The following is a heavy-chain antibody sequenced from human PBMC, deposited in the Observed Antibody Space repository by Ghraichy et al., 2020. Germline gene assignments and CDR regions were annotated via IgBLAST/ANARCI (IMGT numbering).Heavy chain of an antibody. Sequence: GGSLRLSCAASGFSFTNYWMHWVRQTPGKGLVWVSHLNIDGTTVNYADSVKGRFTISRDNAKNTMYLQMNSLTVEDTAVYYCVRSNKDGLRHFYYWGQGTLGTVPS. CDR3: VRSNKDGLRHFYY. J-gene: IGHJ4*02. CDR2: LNIDGTTV. CDR1: GFSFTNYW. V-gene: IGHV3-74*01. D-gene: IGHD2-15*01.